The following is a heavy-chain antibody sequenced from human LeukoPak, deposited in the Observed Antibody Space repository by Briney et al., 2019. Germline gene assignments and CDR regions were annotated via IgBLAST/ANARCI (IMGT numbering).Heavy chain of an antibody. Sequence: GGSLRLSCAASGFTFSSYSRNWVRQAPGKGLEWVSSISSSSSYIYYADSVKGRFTISRDNAKNSLYLQMNSLRAEDTAVYYCARDQGTVTNYWGQGTLVTVSS. J-gene: IGHJ4*02. V-gene: IGHV3-21*01. CDR3: ARDQGTVTNY. CDR1: GFTFSSYS. D-gene: IGHD4-11*01. CDR2: ISSSSSYI.